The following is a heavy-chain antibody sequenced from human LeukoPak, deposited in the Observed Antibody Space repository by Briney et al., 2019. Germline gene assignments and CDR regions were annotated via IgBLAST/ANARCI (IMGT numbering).Heavy chain of an antibody. J-gene: IGHJ1*01. CDR1: GYTFTSYY. CDR2: INPSGGST. CDR3: ARDREIAVAGTEDLQH. Sequence: ASVKVSCKASGYTFTSYYMHWVRQAPGQGLEWMGIINPSGGSTSYAQKFQGRVTMTRDTSTGTVYMELSSLRSEDTAVYYCARDREIAVAGTEDLQHWARAPWSPSPQ. V-gene: IGHV1-46*01. D-gene: IGHD6-19*01.